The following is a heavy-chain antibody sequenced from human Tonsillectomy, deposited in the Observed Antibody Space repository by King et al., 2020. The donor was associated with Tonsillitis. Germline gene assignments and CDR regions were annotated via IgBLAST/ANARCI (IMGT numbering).Heavy chain of an antibody. CDR3: ARDIGDWGDY. CDR1: GGTFSNFA. CDR2: IVSGFAPA. V-gene: IGHV1-69*01. D-gene: IGHD3-10*01. Sequence: HVQLVESGAEVKKPGSSVRVSCKTSGGTFSNFALDWVRQGPGQGLEWMGGIVSGFAPAVYAKHLQGGVTITVDESTSTTYMELYSLRSEDTAVYYCARDIGDWGDYWGPGTLVTVSS. J-gene: IGHJ4*02.